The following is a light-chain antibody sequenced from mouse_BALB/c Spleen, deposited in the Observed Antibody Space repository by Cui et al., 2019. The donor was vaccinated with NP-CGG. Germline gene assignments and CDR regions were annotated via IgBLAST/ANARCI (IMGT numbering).Light chain of an antibody. V-gene: IGLV1*01. CDR2: GTN. Sequence: QAVVTQESALPTSPGETVTPTARSSTCSVTTSNYANWVQEKPDQLFTGLIGGTNNRAPGVPARFSGSLIGDKAALTITGAQTEDEAIYFCALWYSNHWVFGGGTKLTVL. J-gene: IGLJ1*01. CDR1: TCSVTTSNY. CDR3: ALWYSNHWV.